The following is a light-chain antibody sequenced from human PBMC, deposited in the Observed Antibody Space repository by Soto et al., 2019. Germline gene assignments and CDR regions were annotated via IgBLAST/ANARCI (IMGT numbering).Light chain of an antibody. V-gene: IGKV1-39*01. J-gene: IGKJ1*01. Sequence: DIQMTQSPSSLSAAVGDRVTITCRASQSISSYLNWYQQKPGEAPKLLIYAASNLQSGVPSRFSGSGSGTDFTLTISSLQPEDFATYYCQQSYSSPQTFGQGTKVDIK. CDR2: AAS. CDR1: QSISSY. CDR3: QQSYSSPQT.